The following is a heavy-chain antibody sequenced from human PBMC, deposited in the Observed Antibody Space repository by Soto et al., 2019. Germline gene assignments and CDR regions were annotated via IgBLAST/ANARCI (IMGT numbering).Heavy chain of an antibody. J-gene: IGHJ4*02. Sequence: EVQLLESGGGLVQPGGSMRLSCAASEFTFSGYAVTWVRQAPGKGLEWVSGISDSGSSTYYADSVKGRFTISRDNSKNTLYLQMSSLRAEDTAIYYCAKDLGFCSGGGCFFDYWGQGTLVTVSS. CDR2: ISDSGSST. CDR3: AKDLGFCSGGGCFFDY. CDR1: EFTFSGYA. V-gene: IGHV3-23*01. D-gene: IGHD2-15*01.